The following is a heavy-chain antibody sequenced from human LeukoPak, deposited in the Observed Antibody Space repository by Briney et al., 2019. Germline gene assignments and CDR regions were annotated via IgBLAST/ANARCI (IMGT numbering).Heavy chain of an antibody. J-gene: IGHJ4*02. CDR1: GFTFSSYA. D-gene: IGHD5-12*01. Sequence: PGGSLRLSCAASGFTFSSYAMSWVRQAPGKGLEWVSSISGSDGTTYYADSVKGRFTISRDNSKYTLSLQMNSLRDDDTAVYFCAKERWLRFDSWGQGTLVTVSS. CDR3: AKERWLRFDS. V-gene: IGHV3-23*01. CDR2: ISGSDGTT.